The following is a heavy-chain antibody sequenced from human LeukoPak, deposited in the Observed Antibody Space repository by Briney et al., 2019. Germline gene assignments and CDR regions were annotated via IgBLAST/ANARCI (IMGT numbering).Heavy chain of an antibody. Sequence: PGGSLRLSCAASGFTFSSFAMSWVRRAPGKGLESVSSISGSGGATYYADSVKGRFTVSRDNSENTLYLQINSLRAEDTAVYYCAKDQGIQLWLKYFQHWGQGTLVTVSS. V-gene: IGHV3-23*01. J-gene: IGHJ1*01. D-gene: IGHD5-18*01. CDR2: ISGSGGAT. CDR3: AKDQGIQLWLKYFQH. CDR1: GFTFSSFA.